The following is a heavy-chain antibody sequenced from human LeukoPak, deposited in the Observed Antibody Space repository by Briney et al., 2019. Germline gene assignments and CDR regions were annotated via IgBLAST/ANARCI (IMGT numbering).Heavy chain of an antibody. CDR1: GGSISSYY. J-gene: IGHJ4*02. V-gene: IGHV4-59*08. CDR3: ARHSAGVGLDY. CDR2: IYYSGST. D-gene: IGHD2-15*01. Sequence: PSETLSPTCTVSGGSISSYYWSWIRQPPGKGLEWIGYIYYSGSTSYNPSLKSRVTILVDTSKNQFSLKLSSVTAADTAVYYCARHSAGVGLDYWGQGTLVTVSS.